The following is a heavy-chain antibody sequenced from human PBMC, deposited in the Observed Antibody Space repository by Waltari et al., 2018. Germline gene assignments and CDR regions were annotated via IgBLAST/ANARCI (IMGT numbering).Heavy chain of an antibody. D-gene: IGHD1-26*01. Sequence: EVQLVESGGTMVQPGGSLRLFCAASGFTFKNYEMNWLRQAPGKGLECVAYISSGATTIFYTDSVKGRFTISRDNAKNSVYLQMNSLRADDTAIYYCARGEGGANEYWGQGTVVTVSS. CDR2: ISSGATTI. CDR3: ARGEGGANEY. V-gene: IGHV3-48*03. J-gene: IGHJ4*02. CDR1: GFTFKNYE.